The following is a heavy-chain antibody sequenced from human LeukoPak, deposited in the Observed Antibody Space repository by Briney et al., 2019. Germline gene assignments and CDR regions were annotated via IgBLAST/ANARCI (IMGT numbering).Heavy chain of an antibody. CDR3: ARVGGYYDSSGPFDY. V-gene: IGHV1-46*01. CDR1: GYTFTSYY. Sequence: ASLKVSCKASGYTFTSYYMHWVRQAPGPGLEWMGIINPSGGSTSYAQKFQGRVTMTRDTSTSTVYMELSSLRSEDTAVYYCARVGGYYDSSGPFDYWGQGTLVTVSS. CDR2: INPSGGST. D-gene: IGHD3-22*01. J-gene: IGHJ4*02.